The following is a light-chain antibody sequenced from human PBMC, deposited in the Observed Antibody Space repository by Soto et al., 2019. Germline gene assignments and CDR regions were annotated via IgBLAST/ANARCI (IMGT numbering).Light chain of an antibody. CDR1: SSNIGRNT. Sequence: QSVLTQPPSASGTPEQRVTVSCSGSSSNIGRNTVNWYQQLPGAAPKLLIYSNNQRPSGVPDRFSGSKSGTSGSLAISGLQSEDEADYYCAGLDDSLNGPVFGGGTKLTVL. J-gene: IGLJ2*01. CDR2: SNN. CDR3: AGLDDSLNGPV. V-gene: IGLV1-44*01.